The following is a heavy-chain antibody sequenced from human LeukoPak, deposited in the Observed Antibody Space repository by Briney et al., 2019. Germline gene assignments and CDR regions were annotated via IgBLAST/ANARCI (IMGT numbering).Heavy chain of an antibody. CDR3: AKVGYSSSFHWLDP. D-gene: IGHD6-13*01. Sequence: PGGSLRLSCAASGFTFSSYAMSWVRQAPGKGLEWVSAISGSGGSTYYADSVKGRFTISRDNSKNTLYLQMNSLRGEDTAVYYCAKVGYSSSFHWLDPWGQGTLVTVSS. CDR1: GFTFSSYA. CDR2: ISGSGGST. J-gene: IGHJ5*02. V-gene: IGHV3-23*01.